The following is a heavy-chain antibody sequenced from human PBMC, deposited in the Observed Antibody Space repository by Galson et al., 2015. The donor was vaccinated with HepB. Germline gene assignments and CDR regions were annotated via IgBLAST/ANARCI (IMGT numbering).Heavy chain of an antibody. Sequence: ETLSLTCSVSGVSISSRSYYWVWIRQPPGKGLEYIGSIYYTGNTYYNPSLKSRVTTSLDTSKNQFSLKLTSVTATDTAVYYCARAAGDTLTYAMDVWGQGTTATVSS. CDR1: GVSISSRSYY. CDR2: IYYTGNT. D-gene: IGHD6-13*01. J-gene: IGHJ6*02. CDR3: ARAAGDTLTYAMDV. V-gene: IGHV4-39*01.